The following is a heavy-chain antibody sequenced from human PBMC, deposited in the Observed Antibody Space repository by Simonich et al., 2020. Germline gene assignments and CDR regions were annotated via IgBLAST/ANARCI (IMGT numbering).Heavy chain of an antibody. CDR3: ARGALTGDYYYMDV. CDR2: LKPNSGGT. CDR1: GCTFTGYY. D-gene: IGHD7-27*01. J-gene: IGHJ6*03. Sequence: QVQLVQSGAEVQKPGASVKVSCKASGCTFTGYYMHWVRQAPGQGLEWMGVLKPNSGGTNYARKFQGRVTMTRDTSISTAYMELSRLGSDDTAVYYCARGALTGDYYYMDVWGKGTTVTVSS. V-gene: IGHV1-2*02.